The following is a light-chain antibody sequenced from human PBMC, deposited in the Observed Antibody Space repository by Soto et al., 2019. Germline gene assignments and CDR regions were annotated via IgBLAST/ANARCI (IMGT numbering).Light chain of an antibody. J-gene: IGLJ2*01. CDR1: SSDVGSYDL. V-gene: IGLV2-23*02. CDR3: CSYTSANTVV. Sequence: QSVLTQPASVSGSPGQSITISCTGTSSDVGSYDLVSWYQQRPGRAPRLMIFEVAKRPSGISTRFSGSKSGNTASLTISGLQAVVEADCYCCSYTSANTVVFGGGTQLTVL. CDR2: EVA.